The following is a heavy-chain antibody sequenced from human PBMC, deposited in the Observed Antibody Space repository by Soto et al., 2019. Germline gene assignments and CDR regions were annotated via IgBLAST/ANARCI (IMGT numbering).Heavy chain of an antibody. Sequence: QLQLQESGSGLVKPSQTLSLTCAVSGGSISSGGYSWSWIRQPPGKGLEWIGYIYHSGSTYYNPSLKSRVXXXVXXSKTQFSLNLSSVTAADTAVYYCARGMTTVTPYDYWGQGTLVTVSS. D-gene: IGHD4-4*01. CDR1: GGSISSGGYS. CDR3: ARGMTTVTPYDY. J-gene: IGHJ4*02. V-gene: IGHV4-30-2*01. CDR2: IYHSGST.